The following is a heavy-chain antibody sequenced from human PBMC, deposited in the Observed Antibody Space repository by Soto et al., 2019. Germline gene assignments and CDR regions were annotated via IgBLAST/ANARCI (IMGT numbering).Heavy chain of an antibody. CDR2: ISAYNGNT. V-gene: IGHV1-18*01. D-gene: IGHD2-15*01. CDR1: GYTFTSYG. Sequence: ASVKVSCKASGYTFTSYGISWVRQAPGQGLEWMGWISAYNGNTNYAQKLQGRVTMTTDTSTSTAYMELRSLRSDDTAVYYCARALSYCSGGSCYSSSLDYWGQGTLVTVSS. CDR3: ARALSYCSGGSCYSSSLDY. J-gene: IGHJ4*02.